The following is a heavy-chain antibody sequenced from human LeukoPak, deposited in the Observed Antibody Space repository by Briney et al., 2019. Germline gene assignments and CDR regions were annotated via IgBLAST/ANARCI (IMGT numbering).Heavy chain of an antibody. D-gene: IGHD3-9*01. J-gene: IGHJ4*02. CDR2: IVGNGVST. CDR1: GFTFRNYA. Sequence: GASLRLSCAASGFTFRNYAMSWVRQAPGKGLEWVSAIVGNGVSTYYADSVQGRFTISRDNSKNTLYLQMNSLRAEDTALYYCTKWGDYDGSTGYYDSDYWGQGTLVTVSS. CDR3: TKWGDYDGSTGYYDSDY. V-gene: IGHV3-23*01.